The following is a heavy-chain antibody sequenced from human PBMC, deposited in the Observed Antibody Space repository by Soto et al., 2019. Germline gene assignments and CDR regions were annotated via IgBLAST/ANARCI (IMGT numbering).Heavy chain of an antibody. CDR2: ISSSGSTI. CDR1: GFTFSSDE. J-gene: IGHJ3*02. CDR3: ARSAALHDAFDI. Sequence: PGGSLRLSCAASGFTFSSDEMNWVRQAPGKGLEWVSYISSSGSTIYYADSVKGRFTISRDNAKNSLYLQMNSLRAEDTAVYYCARSAALHDAFDIWGQGTIVTAS. D-gene: IGHD6-13*01. V-gene: IGHV3-48*03.